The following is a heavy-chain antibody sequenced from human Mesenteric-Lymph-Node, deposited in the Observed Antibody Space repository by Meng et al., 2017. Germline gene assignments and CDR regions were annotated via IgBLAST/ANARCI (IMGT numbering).Heavy chain of an antibody. CDR3: ARQWGTGYCSSTSCYRFDP. CDR2: INPNSGGT. V-gene: IGHV1-2*02. CDR1: GYTFTGYY. D-gene: IGHD2-2*02. J-gene: IGHJ5*02. Sequence: ASVKVSCKASGYTFTGYYMHWVRQAPGQGLEWMGWINPNSGGTNYAQKFQGRVTMTRDTSISTVYMELSRLRSDDTAVYYCARQWGTGYCSSTSCYRFDPWGQGTLVTVSS.